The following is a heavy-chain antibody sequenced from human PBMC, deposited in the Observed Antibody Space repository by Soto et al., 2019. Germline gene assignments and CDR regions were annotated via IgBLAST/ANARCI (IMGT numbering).Heavy chain of an antibody. D-gene: IGHD3-9*01. CDR3: ARGGSNDWQVAFDI. CDR2: INHSGSN. J-gene: IGHJ3*02. Sequence: PXXTLSHTGVVSDGSFRTYYYNWIRQSPGKGLEWIGEINHSGSNNYIPSLKSRVTMSLDTSKNQFSLKLTYVTAADTAVYFCARGGSNDWQVAFDIWGQGTMGTVS. V-gene: IGHV4-34*01. CDR1: DGSFRTYY.